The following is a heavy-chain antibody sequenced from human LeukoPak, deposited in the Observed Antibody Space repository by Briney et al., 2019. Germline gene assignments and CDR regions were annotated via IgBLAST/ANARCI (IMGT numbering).Heavy chain of an antibody. CDR2: IIPIFGTA. CDR3: ARDRSPRQYYDTSDYHGAADF. CDR1: GGTFSSYA. V-gene: IGHV1-69*06. D-gene: IGHD3-22*01. Sequence: SVKVSCKASGGTFSSYAISWVRQAPGQGLEWMGGIIPIFGTANYAQKFQGRVTITADKSTSTAYMELSSLRSEDTAVYYCARDRSPRQYYDTSDYHGAADFWGQGTLVTVSP. J-gene: IGHJ4*02.